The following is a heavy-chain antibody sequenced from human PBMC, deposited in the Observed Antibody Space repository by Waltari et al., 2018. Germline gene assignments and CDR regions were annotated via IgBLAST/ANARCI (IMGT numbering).Heavy chain of an antibody. CDR2: IYPGYSET. J-gene: IGHJ4*02. CDR3: ARHGAATGDFDY. D-gene: IGHD6-13*01. Sequence: EVQLVQPGAEVKKPGESLKISCQGSGYSFTSYWIGWVRQTPGTGLEWMGIIYPGYSETRYSPSFQGRVTMSADKSISTAYLHWSSLKASDSAIYYCARHGAATGDFDYWGQGTLVTVSS. V-gene: IGHV5-51*01. CDR1: GYSFTSYW.